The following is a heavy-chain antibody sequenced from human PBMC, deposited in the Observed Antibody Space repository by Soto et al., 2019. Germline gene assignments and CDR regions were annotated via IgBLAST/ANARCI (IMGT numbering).Heavy chain of an antibody. CDR1: GFTFSNAW. CDR2: IKSKTDGGAT. J-gene: IGHJ6*02. D-gene: IGHD3-22*01. V-gene: IGHV3-15*01. CDR3: TTIVSDYYDSSGYYYGMDV. Sequence: GGSLRLSCAASGFTFSNAWMSWVRQAPGKGLEWVGRIKSKTDGGATDYAAPVKGRFTISRDDSKNTLYLQMNSLKTEDTAVYYCTTIVSDYYDSSGYYYGMDVWGQGTTVTVSS.